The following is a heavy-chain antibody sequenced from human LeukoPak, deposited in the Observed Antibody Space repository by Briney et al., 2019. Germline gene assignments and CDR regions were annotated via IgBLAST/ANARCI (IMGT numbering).Heavy chain of an antibody. CDR3: AKGAVKDYGGGTSRVDY. CDR2: IGGTT. D-gene: IGHD4-23*01. Sequence: GGSLELSCAASGFTFSSYAMSWVRQAPGKGLEWVSAIGGTTYYADSVRGRYTISRDNSKNTLYLQMNSLRAEDTAVYYCAKGAVKDYGGGTSRVDYWGQGTLVTVSS. V-gene: IGHV3-23*01. J-gene: IGHJ4*02. CDR1: GFTFSSYA.